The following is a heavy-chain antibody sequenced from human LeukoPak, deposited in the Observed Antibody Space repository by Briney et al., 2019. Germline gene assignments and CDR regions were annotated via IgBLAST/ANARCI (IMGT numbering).Heavy chain of an antibody. CDR2: ISSSSSYI. CDR3: ASVSGSSSPFDY. Sequence: GGSLRLSCAASGFTFSSYSMNWVRQAPGKGLEWVSSISSSSSYIYYADSVKGRFTISRDNAKNSLYLQMNSLRAEDTAVYYCASVSGSSSPFDYWGQGTLVTVSS. D-gene: IGHD6-6*01. V-gene: IGHV3-21*01. CDR1: GFTFSSYS. J-gene: IGHJ4*02.